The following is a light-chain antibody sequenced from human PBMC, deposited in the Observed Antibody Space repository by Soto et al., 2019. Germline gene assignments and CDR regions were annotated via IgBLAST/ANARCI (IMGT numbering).Light chain of an antibody. CDR3: QQSYSTTWT. CDR2: AAS. J-gene: IGKJ1*01. V-gene: IGKV1-39*01. Sequence: DIQMTQSPSSLSASVGDRVTITWRASQSISSYLNWYQQKPGKAPKLRIYAASSLQSGVPSRFSGSGSGTDFTLTISSLQPEDFATYYCQQSYSTTWTFGHGTKVDIK. CDR1: QSISSY.